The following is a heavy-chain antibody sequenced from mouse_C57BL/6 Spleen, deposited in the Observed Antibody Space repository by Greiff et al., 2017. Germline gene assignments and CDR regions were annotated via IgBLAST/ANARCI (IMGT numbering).Heavy chain of an antibody. CDR1: GFTFSDYG. CDR2: ISSGSSTL. J-gene: IGHJ3*01. V-gene: IGHV5-17*01. CDR3: ARPGYGYDFAY. Sequence: LQESGGGLVKPGGSLKLSCAASGFTFSDYGMHWVRQAPEKGLEWVAYISSGSSTLYYADTVKGRSTISRDNAKNPLFLQMTSLRSEDTAMYYCARPGYGYDFAYWGQGTLVTVSA. D-gene: IGHD2-2*01.